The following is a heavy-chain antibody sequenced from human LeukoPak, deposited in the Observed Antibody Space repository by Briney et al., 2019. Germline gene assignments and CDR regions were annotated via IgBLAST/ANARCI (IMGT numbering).Heavy chain of an antibody. D-gene: IGHD1-26*01. J-gene: IGHJ4*02. CDR2: ISSSSSSYI. CDR1: GFTFSSYS. V-gene: IGHV3-21*01. Sequence: PGGSLRLSCAASGFTFSSYSMNWVRQAPGKGLEWVSSISSSSSSYIYYADSVKGRFTISRDNAKNSLYLQMNSLRAEDTAVYYCARMGERGSYFEGFDYWGQGTLVTVSS. CDR3: ARMGERGSYFEGFDY.